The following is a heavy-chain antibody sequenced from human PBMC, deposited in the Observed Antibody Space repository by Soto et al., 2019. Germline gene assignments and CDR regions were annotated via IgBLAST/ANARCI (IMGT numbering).Heavy chain of an antibody. J-gene: IGHJ6*02. D-gene: IGHD1-26*01. CDR2: ISGHSGET. V-gene: IGHV1-18*01. Sequence: QPQLVQSGVELKKPGASVRVSCKASGYPFTKFGINWVRQAPGQGLEWMGWISGHSGETKYGPKFRDTKTMVTDKSTKTAYMELRSLKSDDTAVYYCAKDGGHGARMHICGMDVWGQGTTVTVSS. CDR3: AKDGGHGARMHICGMDV. CDR1: GYPFTKFG.